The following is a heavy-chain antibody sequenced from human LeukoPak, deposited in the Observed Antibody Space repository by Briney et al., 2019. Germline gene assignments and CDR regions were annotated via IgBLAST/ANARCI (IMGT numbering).Heavy chain of an antibody. V-gene: IGHV1-69*04. D-gene: IGHD3-10*01. CDR3: ASFYGSGSYPTLAPPDV. CDR2: IIPILGIA. Sequence: SVKVSCKASGGTFSSYATSWVRQAPGQGLEWMGRIIPILGIANCAQKFQGRVTITADKSTSTAYMELSSLRSEDTAVYYCASFYGSGSYPTLAPPDVWGQGTTVTVSS. J-gene: IGHJ6*02. CDR1: GGTFSSYA.